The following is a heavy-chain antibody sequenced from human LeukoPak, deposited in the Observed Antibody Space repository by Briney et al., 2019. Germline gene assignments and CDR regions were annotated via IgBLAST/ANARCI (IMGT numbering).Heavy chain of an antibody. D-gene: IGHD3-3*01. Sequence: GGSLRLSCAASGFTFSSYDMHWVRQATGKGLEWVSAIGTAGDTYYPGSVKGRFTISRENAKNSLYLQMNSLRAGDTAVYYCARAERRNTIFGVVIRDYYGIDVWGQGTTVTVSS. CDR3: ARAERRNTIFGVVIRDYYGIDV. CDR1: GFTFSSYD. V-gene: IGHV3-13*01. CDR2: IGTAGDT. J-gene: IGHJ6*02.